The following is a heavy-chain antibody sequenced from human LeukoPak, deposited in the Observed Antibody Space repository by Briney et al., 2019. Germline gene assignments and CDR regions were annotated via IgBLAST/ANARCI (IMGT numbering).Heavy chain of an antibody. V-gene: IGHV3-9*01. D-gene: IGHD6-19*01. CDR3: ARAYKDRSLAGKKEFFQH. J-gene: IGHJ1*01. CDR1: GFTFDNYA. CDR2: ISWNSGTI. Sequence: QPGGSLRLSCAASGFTFDNYAMNWVRQVPGKGLEWISLISWNSGTIGYADSVKGRFTTSRDNANNFLYLQMNSLRAEDTALYYCARAYKDRSLAGKKEFFQHWGQGTLVTVSS.